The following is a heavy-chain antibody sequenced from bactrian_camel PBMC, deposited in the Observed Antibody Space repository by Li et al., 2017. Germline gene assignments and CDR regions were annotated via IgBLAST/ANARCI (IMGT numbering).Heavy chain of an antibody. J-gene: IGHJ4*01. CDR2: QRDAAT. CDR1: RPQPQDTASLYTFDSAC. CDR3: AALNSSYGGRFGRCKDF. D-gene: IGHD6*01. V-gene: IGHV3-3*01. Sequence: QVQLVESGGGSVQAGGSLGLSCEASRPQPQDTASLYTFDSACMGWFRQAPGKEPEGVAAQRDAATYYADSVKGRFTLSHDRSKNTMYLQMNNLKTDDTGVYYCAALNSSYGGRFGRCKDFRGQGTQVTVS.